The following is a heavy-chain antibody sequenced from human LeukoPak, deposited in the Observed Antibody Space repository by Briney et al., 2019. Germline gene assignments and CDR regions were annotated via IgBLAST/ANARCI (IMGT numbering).Heavy chain of an antibody. CDR3: TRDSAKSFDD. D-gene: IGHD4/OR15-4a*01. V-gene: IGHV3-33*01. CDR1: GFTFRNFG. CDR2: IYHDGSYK. J-gene: IGHJ4*02. Sequence: PGGSLRLSCAASGFTFRNFGFHWVRQAPGKGLEWVAVIYHDGSYKFYADSVKGRSTFSRDNSKNTVFLEMNSLRGEDTAMYYCTRDSAKSFDDWGQGTLVTVSS.